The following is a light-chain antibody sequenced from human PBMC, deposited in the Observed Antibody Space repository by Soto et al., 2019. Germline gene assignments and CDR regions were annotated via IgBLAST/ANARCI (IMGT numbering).Light chain of an antibody. Sequence: DIQMTQSPSTLSASVGDRVTITCRASQSIRSWLAWYQQKPGKAPKLLIYDASSLESGVPSRFSGSGSGTEFTLTISRLQPDDFATYYCKQYNSYWTFGQGTKVEIK. CDR2: DAS. J-gene: IGKJ1*01. CDR1: QSIRSW. V-gene: IGKV1-5*01. CDR3: KQYNSYWT.